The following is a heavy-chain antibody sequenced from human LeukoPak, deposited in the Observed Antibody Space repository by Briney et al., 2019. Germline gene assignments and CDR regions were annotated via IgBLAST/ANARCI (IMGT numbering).Heavy chain of an antibody. CDR1: GGSISSSSYY. D-gene: IGHD3-3*01. CDR2: IYYSGST. V-gene: IGHV4-39*01. J-gene: IGHJ5*02. CDR3: ARHKSEHYDFWSGYPVETLNWFDP. Sequence: SETLSLTCTVSGGSISSSSYYWGWIRQPPGKGLEWIGSIYYSGSTYYNPSLKSRVTISVDTSKNQFSLKLSSVTAADTAVYYCARHKSEHYDFWSGYPVETLNWFDPWGQGTLVTVSS.